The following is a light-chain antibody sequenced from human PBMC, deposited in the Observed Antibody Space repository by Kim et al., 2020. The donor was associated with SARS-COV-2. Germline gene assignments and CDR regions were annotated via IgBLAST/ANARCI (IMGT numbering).Light chain of an antibody. CDR3: QQYSNWPPSYS. J-gene: IGKJ2*03. Sequence: SPGEGATLSCRASQSVGISLAWYQQNPGQSPRLLIYAASTRATGVPARFRGSGSGTEFTLTISSLQSEDFGVYYCQQYSNWPPSYSFGQGTKLEIK. CDR1: QSVGIS. CDR2: AAS. V-gene: IGKV3-15*01.